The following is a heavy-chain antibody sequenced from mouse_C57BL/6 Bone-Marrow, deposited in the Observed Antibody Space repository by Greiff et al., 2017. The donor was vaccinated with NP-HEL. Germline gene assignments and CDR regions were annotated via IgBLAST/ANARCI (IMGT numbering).Heavy chain of an antibody. Sequence: EVQLQQSGAELVKPGASVKLSCTASGFNIKDYYMHWVKQRTEQGLEWIGRIDHEDGETKYAPKVQGKATITAATSSNPAYLQLSSLTSEDTAVYSGDYGSSYWYFDVWGTGTTVTVSS. CDR1: GFNIKDYY. J-gene: IGHJ1*03. CDR2: IDHEDGET. V-gene: IGHV14-2*01. D-gene: IGHD1-1*01. CDR3: DYGSSYWYFDV.